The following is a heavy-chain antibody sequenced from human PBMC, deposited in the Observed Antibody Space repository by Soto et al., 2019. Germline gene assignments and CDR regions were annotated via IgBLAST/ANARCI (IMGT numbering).Heavy chain of an antibody. CDR2: ISYDGINK. CDR3: AKDLKPLTPFGSGIDY. J-gene: IGHJ4*02. D-gene: IGHD3-10*01. CDR1: GFTFSDYG. Sequence: QVQLVESGGGGGVVQPGRSLRLSCAASGFTFSDYGMHWVRQAPGKGLEWVALISYDGINKYYADSMKGRFTMSRDNSKSTLYLQMNSLGAEDTAVYYCAKDLKPLTPFGSGIDYWGQGTLVTVSS. V-gene: IGHV3-30*18.